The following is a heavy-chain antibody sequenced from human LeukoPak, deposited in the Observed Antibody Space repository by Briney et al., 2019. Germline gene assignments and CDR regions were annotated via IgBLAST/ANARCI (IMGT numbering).Heavy chain of an antibody. CDR1: GFSFSSYA. Sequence: GGSLRLSCAASGFSFSSYAMSSVRQAPGKGLEWVSTISASGGNTYYADSVKDRFTISRDTSKNTLYLQMNSLRAEDTAVYYCAKLYGSSRNLDYWGQGTLVTVSS. CDR3: AKLYGSSRNLDY. CDR2: ISASGGNT. D-gene: IGHD1-14*01. V-gene: IGHV3-23*01. J-gene: IGHJ4*02.